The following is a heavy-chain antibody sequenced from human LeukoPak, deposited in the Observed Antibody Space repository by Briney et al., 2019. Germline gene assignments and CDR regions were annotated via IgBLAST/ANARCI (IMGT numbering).Heavy chain of an antibody. Sequence: GGSLRLSCAASGFTFTDHYMDWVRQAPGKGLEWVSGISGSGDSTYYGDSVKGRFAISRDHSKNTLYLQMNSLRAEDTAVYYCAKVRASSGWYGGFDYWGQGTLVTVSS. V-gene: IGHV3-23*01. J-gene: IGHJ4*02. D-gene: IGHD6-19*01. CDR3: AKVRASSGWYGGFDY. CDR2: ISGSGDST. CDR1: GFTFTDHY.